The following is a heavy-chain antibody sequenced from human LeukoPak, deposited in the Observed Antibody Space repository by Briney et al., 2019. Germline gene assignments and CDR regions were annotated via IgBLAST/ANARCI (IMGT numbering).Heavy chain of an antibody. CDR3: ARASIAARFTYYYGMDV. CDR2: IIPIFDTA. J-gene: IGHJ6*02. CDR1: GGTFISYG. D-gene: IGHD6-6*01. V-gene: IGHV1-69*13. Sequence: SVKVSCKASGGTFISYGISWVRQASGQGLEWMGGIIPIFDTANYAQKFQGRVTITADESTSTAYMELSSLRSEDTAVYYCARASIAARFTYYYGMDVWGQGTTVTVSS.